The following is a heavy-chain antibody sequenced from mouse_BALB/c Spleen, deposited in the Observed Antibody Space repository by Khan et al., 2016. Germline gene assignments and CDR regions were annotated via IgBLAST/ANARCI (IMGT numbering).Heavy chain of an antibody. CDR1: GFTFSSYW. D-gene: IGHD3-1*01. Sequence: EVKLEESGGGLVQPGGSMKLSCVASGFTFSSYWMSWVRQSPEKGLEWVAEIRLTSDNYATHYAESVKGKFPISRDDSKSRLYLQMNSLRAEDTGIYYCTRGFPRLAYGGQGTLVTVSA. J-gene: IGHJ3*01. V-gene: IGHV6-6*02. CDR2: IRLTSDNYAT. CDR3: TRGFPRLAY.